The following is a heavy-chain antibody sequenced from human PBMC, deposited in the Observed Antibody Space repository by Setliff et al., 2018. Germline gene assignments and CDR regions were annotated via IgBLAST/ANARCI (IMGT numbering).Heavy chain of an antibody. CDR1: GYSISSGY. CDR3: TTEIRWELLPNY. Sequence: ETLSLTCTVSGYSISSGYIWGWIRQPPGKGLEWVGRIKSKTDGGTTDYAAPVKGRFTISRDDSKNTLYLQMDSLTTEDTAVYYCTTEIRWELLPNYWGQGTLVTVSS. CDR2: IKSKTDGGTT. V-gene: IGHV3-15*01. J-gene: IGHJ4*02. D-gene: IGHD1-26*01.